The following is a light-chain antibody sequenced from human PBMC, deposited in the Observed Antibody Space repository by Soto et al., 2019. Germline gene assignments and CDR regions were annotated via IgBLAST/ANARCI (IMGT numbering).Light chain of an antibody. J-gene: IGLJ1*01. CDR3: SSFAATHTYI. Sequence: QSALTQPASVSGSPGQSITISCTGSNSDIGNYNIVSWYQQHPDKAPQLMIYVVTKRPSGVPDRFSGSKSGNTASLTISGLQDEDEADYYCSSFAATHTYIFGTGTKVT. V-gene: IGLV2-11*01. CDR2: VVT. CDR1: NSDIGNYNI.